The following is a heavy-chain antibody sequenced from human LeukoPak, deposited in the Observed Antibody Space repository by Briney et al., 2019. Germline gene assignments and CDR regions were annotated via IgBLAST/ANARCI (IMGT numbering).Heavy chain of an antibody. Sequence: SETLSLTCTVSGGSISSSPYYWDWIRQPPGKGLEWIGSFSYSGSTYYNPSLKSRVTISVDTSKNQFSLRLSSATAADTAMFYCARRTFPLYFDYWGQGTLVTVSS. D-gene: IGHD2/OR15-2a*01. CDR2: FSYSGST. CDR3: ARRTFPLYFDY. CDR1: GGSISSSPYY. V-gene: IGHV4-39*01. J-gene: IGHJ4*02.